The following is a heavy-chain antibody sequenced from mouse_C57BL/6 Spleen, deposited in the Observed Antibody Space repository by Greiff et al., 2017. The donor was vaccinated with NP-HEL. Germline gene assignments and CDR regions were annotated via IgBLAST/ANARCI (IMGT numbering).Heavy chain of an antibody. V-gene: IGHV3-6*01. J-gene: IGHJ1*03. CDR1: GYSITSGYY. CDR2: ISYDGSN. Sequence: EVQLVESGPGLVKPSQSLSLTCSVTGYSITSGYYWNWIRQFPGNQLEWMGYISYDGSNNYNPSLKNRISITRDTSKNQFFLKLNSVTTEDTATYYCARDQGGSEGYFDVWGTGTTVTVSS. CDR3: ARDQGGSEGYFDV.